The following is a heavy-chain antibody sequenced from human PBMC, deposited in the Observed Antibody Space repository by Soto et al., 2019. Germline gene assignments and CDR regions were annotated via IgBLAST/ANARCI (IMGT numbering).Heavy chain of an antibody. CDR1: GFTFSSYW. CDR2: IKQGGSEK. CDR3: ARSGYYYDSSGYLGDFDY. D-gene: IGHD3-22*01. V-gene: IGHV3-7*05. Sequence: GGSLRLSCAASGFTFSSYWMSWVRQAPGKGLEWVANIKQGGSEKYYVDSVKGRFTISRDNAKNSLYLQMNSLRAEDTAVYYCARSGYYYDSSGYLGDFDYWGQGTLVTVSS. J-gene: IGHJ4*02.